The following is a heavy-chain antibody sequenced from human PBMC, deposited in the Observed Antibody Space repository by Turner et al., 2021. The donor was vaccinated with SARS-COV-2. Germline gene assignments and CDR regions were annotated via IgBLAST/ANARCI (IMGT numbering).Heavy chain of an antibody. D-gene: IGHD6-13*01. CDR1: GFTFSSDW. CDR3: ATSRSFDY. Sequence: EVQLVESGGGLVQPGGSLRLSCAASGFTFSSDWMHWVRQAPGQGLMWVSRIDTDGSTTSYADSVKGRFTISRDNAKNTLYLQMNSLRAEDTAVYYCATSRSFDYWGQGTLVTVSS. CDR2: IDTDGSTT. V-gene: IGHV3-74*01. J-gene: IGHJ4*02.